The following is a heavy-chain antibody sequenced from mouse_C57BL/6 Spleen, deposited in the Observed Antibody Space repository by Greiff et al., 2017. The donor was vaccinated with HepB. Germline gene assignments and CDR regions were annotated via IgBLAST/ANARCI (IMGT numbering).Heavy chain of an antibody. CDR3: AREDYGNYGYAMDY. Sequence: EVQLQESEGGLVQPGSSMKLSCTASGFTFSDYYMAWVRQVPEKGLEWVANINYDGSSTYYLDSLKSRFIISRDNAKNILYLQMSSLKSEDTATYYCAREDYGNYGYAMDYWGQGTSVTVSS. V-gene: IGHV5-16*01. J-gene: IGHJ4*01. CDR2: INYDGSST. CDR1: GFTFSDYY. D-gene: IGHD2-1*01.